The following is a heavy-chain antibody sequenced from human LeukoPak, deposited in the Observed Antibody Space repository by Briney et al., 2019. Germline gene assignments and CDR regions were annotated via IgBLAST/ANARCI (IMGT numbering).Heavy chain of an antibody. V-gene: IGHV4-59*01. CDR3: ARNAGAYSYEF. J-gene: IGHJ4*02. CDR2: ISDTGST. D-gene: IGHD5-18*01. CDR1: GGSISSYY. Sequence: SETLSLTCTVSGGSISSYYWSWIRQPPGKGLEWIGYISDTGSTNYNPSLKSRVTISVDTSKNQFSLKVTSVTAADTAVYFCARNAGAYSYEFWGQGVLASVSS.